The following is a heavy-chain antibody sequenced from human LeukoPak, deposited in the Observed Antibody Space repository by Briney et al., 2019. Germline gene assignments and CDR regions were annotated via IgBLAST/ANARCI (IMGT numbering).Heavy chain of an antibody. Sequence: GESLKISCKGSGYSFTNYWIGWVRQMPGKGLEWMGIIYPGDSDTRYSPSFQGQVTISADKSISAAYLQWSSLKASDTAMYYCARRFCSGDSCYSGFDYWGQGILVTVSS. V-gene: IGHV5-51*01. CDR2: IYPGDSDT. CDR1: GYSFTNYW. J-gene: IGHJ4*02. CDR3: ARRFCSGDSCYSGFDY. D-gene: IGHD2-15*01.